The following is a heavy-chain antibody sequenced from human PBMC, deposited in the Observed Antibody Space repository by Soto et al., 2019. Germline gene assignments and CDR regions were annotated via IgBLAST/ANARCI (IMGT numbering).Heavy chain of an antibody. CDR2: IIPMFGTP. Sequence: QVQLVQSGAKVKKPGSSVKVSCKASGGTFGSYAINWVRQAPGQGLEWMGAIIPMFGTPNYAQKFQGRVTITADESTSTAYMELYTLTSEDTAVYYCARDRGYSSSSKWFDPWGQGSLVTVS. J-gene: IGHJ5*02. V-gene: IGHV1-69*01. CDR1: GGTFGSYA. D-gene: IGHD6-6*01. CDR3: ARDRGYSSSSKWFDP.